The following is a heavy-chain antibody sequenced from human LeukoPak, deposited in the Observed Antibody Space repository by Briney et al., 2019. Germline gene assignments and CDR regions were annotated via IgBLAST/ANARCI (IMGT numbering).Heavy chain of an antibody. CDR1: GGSISGYY. J-gene: IGHJ6*02. CDR3: ARDALDSSGWFYHGMDV. Sequence: SETLSLTCTVSGGSISGYYWSWLRQPPGKGLEWFGYIYYSGNTKYNPSFNSRVTMSVDTSKNQFSLKLTSVTAADTAVYFCARDALDSSGWFYHGMDVWGQGTTVTVSS. D-gene: IGHD6-19*01. CDR2: IYYSGNT. V-gene: IGHV4-59*01.